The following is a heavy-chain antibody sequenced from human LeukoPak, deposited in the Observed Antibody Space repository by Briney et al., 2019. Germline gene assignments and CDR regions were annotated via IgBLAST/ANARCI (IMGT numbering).Heavy chain of an antibody. CDR3: ARFSSGWYYYFDY. CDR1: GGSISSYY. Sequence: PSETLSLTCTVSGGSISSYYWSWIRQPPGKGLEWIGYIYYSGSTNYNPSLKSRVTISVDTSKNQFSLKLSSVTAADTAVYYCARFSSGWYYYFDYWDQGTLVTVSS. D-gene: IGHD6-19*01. CDR2: IYYSGST. J-gene: IGHJ4*02. V-gene: IGHV4-59*01.